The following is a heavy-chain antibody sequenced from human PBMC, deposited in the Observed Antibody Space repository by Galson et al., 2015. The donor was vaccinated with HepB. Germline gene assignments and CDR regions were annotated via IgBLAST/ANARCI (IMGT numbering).Heavy chain of an antibody. CDR1: GFDFSTHW. V-gene: IGHV3-74*01. CDR3: ASAPYSSGWYIGALDI. CDR2: MNSDGRSI. J-gene: IGHJ3*02. Sequence: SLRLSCAASGFDFSTHWLHWVRQAPGQGLVWVSRMNSDGRSINYADSVKGRFTMSRDNAKNTLYLQMNSLRAEDTAVYYCASAPYSSGWYIGALDIWGQGTRATVSS. D-gene: IGHD6-19*01.